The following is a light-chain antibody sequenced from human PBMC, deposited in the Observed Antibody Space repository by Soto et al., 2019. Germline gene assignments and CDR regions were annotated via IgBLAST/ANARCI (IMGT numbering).Light chain of an antibody. CDR2: GAS. Sequence: EIVLTQSPGTLSLSPGERATLSCRASQGVSSRYLAWYQQKPGQAPRLLIYGASSRATGIPDRFSGSGSGTDFTLTISRLEPEDFAVYYCQQYGSSPRTFGQGTKVDIK. V-gene: IGKV3-20*01. J-gene: IGKJ1*01. CDR1: QGVSSRY. CDR3: QQYGSSPRT.